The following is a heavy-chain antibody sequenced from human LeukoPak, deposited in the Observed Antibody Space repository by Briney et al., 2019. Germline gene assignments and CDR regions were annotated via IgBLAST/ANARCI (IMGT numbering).Heavy chain of an antibody. J-gene: IGHJ5*02. V-gene: IGHV3-48*01. CDR3: ARGAAARLSNWFDP. Sequence: GGSLRLSCAASGFTFSSYSMNWVRQAPGEGLEWVSYISSSSSTIYYADSVKGRFTISRDNAKNSLYLQMNSLRAEDTAVYYCARGAAARLSNWFDPWGQGTLVTVSS. D-gene: IGHD6-13*01. CDR2: ISSSSSTI. CDR1: GFTFSSYS.